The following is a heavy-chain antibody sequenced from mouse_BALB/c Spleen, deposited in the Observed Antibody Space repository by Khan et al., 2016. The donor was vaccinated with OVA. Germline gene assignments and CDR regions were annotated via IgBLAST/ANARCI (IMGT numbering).Heavy chain of an antibody. CDR2: IWGDGRT. J-gene: IGHJ4*01. V-gene: IGHV2-3*01. CDR3: AKCTPDYYSMDY. Sequence: VHVKQSGPGLVAPSQRLSITCTVSGFSLSSYGVNWVRQPPGKGLEWLGVIWGDGRTNYHSVLISRLIISKDNSKSQVFLKLNSLPTDDTATYYCAKCTPDYYSMDYWGQGTSVTGSS. CDR1: GFSLSSYG.